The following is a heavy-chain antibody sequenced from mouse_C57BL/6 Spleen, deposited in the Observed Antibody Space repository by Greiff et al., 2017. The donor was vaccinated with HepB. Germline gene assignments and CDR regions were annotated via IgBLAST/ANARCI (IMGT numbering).Heavy chain of an antibody. V-gene: IGHV1-72*01. CDR2: IDPNSGGT. D-gene: IGHD2-14*01. Sequence: QVQLKQPGAELVKPGASVKLSCKASGYTFTSYWMHWVKQRPGRGLEWIGRIDPNSGGTKYNEKFKSKATLTVDKPSSTAYMQLSSLTAEDSAVYYCAREGVPRVFAYWGQGTLVTVSA. J-gene: IGHJ3*01. CDR3: AREGVPRVFAY. CDR1: GYTFTSYW.